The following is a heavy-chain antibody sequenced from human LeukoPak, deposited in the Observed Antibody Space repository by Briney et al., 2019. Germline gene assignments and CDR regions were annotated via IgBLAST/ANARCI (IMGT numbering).Heavy chain of an antibody. CDR1: GFTFSSYA. Sequence: GGSLRLSCAASGFTFSSYAMSWVRQAPGKGLEWVSAINDSGGSTYYADSVKGRFTISRDNSKNTLYLQMNILKAEDTAVYYCAKWSGEYVPFDYWGQGTLVTVSS. CDR3: AKWSGEYVPFDY. J-gene: IGHJ4*02. CDR2: INDSGGST. V-gene: IGHV3-23*01. D-gene: IGHD3-16*01.